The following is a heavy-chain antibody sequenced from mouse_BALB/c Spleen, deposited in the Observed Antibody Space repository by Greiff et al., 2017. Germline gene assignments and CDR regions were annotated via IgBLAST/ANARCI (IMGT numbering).Heavy chain of an antibody. CDR3: AREEDYYGYDVLWFAY. CDR1: GFTFSSYA. CDR2: ISSGGST. D-gene: IGHD2-2*01. V-gene: IGHV5-6-5*01. J-gene: IGHJ3*01. Sequence: EVQRVESGGGLVKPGGSLKLSCAASGFTFSSYAMSWVRQTPEKRLEWVASISSGGSTYYPDSVKGRFTISRDNARNILYLQMSSLRSEDTAMYYCAREEDYYGYDVLWFAYWGQGTLVTVSA.